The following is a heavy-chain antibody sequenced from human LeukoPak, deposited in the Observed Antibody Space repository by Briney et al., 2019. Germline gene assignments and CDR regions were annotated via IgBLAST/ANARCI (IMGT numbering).Heavy chain of an antibody. Sequence: ASVTVSCTASGYTFTSYGISWVRQAPGQGLEWMGWISAYNGNTNYAQKLQGRVTMTTDTSTSTAYMELRSLRSDDTAVYYCARRATIGEIDAFDIWGQGTMVTVSS. V-gene: IGHV1-18*01. CDR3: ARRATIGEIDAFDI. D-gene: IGHD5-12*01. CDR2: ISAYNGNT. CDR1: GYTFTSYG. J-gene: IGHJ3*02.